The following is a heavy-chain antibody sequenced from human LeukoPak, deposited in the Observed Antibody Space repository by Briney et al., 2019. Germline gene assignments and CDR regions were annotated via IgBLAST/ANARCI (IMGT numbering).Heavy chain of an antibody. CDR1: GFTFSSYE. Sequence: PGGSLRLSCVASGFTFSSYEMNWVRQAPGKGLEWVSYISSSGSTIYYADSVKGRFTISRDNAKNSLYLQMNSLRAEDTAVYYCAREPLAAAGTFDYWGQGTLVTVSS. D-gene: IGHD6-13*01. J-gene: IGHJ4*02. CDR3: AREPLAAAGTFDY. V-gene: IGHV3-48*03. CDR2: ISSSGSTI.